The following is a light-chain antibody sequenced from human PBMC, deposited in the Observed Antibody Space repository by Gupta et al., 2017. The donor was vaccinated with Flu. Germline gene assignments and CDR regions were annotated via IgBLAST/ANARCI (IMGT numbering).Light chain of an antibody. CDR1: QGLVYSDGNTY. CDR2: QVS. V-gene: IGKV2-30*01. CDR3: MQGAHWPWA. J-gene: IGKJ1*01. Sequence: ISCRSSQGLVYSDGNTYLHWFQQRPGQSPRRLIHQVSYRDSGVPDRFSGSGSGTDFTLTISRVEAEDVGIYYCMQGAHWPWAFVQGTKVEIK.